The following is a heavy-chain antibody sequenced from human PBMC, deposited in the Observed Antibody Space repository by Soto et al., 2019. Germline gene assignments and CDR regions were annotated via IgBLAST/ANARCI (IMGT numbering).Heavy chain of an antibody. CDR3: ARDASYYSLWSGYYPSRNGMDV. D-gene: IGHD3-3*01. Sequence: GGSLRLSCAASGFTFSIYAVSWVRQAPGKGLEWVSAISGSGGRTYYADSVKGRFTVSRDNSRNTVYLQMNSLRADDTAVYYCARDASYYSLWSGYYPSRNGMDVWGQGTTVTVSS. CDR1: GFTFSIYA. J-gene: IGHJ6*02. V-gene: IGHV3-23*01. CDR2: ISGSGGRT.